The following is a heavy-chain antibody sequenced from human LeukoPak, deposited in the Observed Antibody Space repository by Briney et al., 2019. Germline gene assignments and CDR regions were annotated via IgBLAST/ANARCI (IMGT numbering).Heavy chain of an antibody. Sequence: GGSLRLSCAVSGSTFDDHAMHWVRQASVKGLEWVAGIMWRSGSTGYGDSVKGRFTISRDNAKKSLYLQMNGLRVEDTAFYYCTKDLTPGGADVWGQGTTVTVSS. V-gene: IGHV3-9*01. D-gene: IGHD3-10*01. CDR3: TKDLTPGGADV. CDR2: IMWRSGST. J-gene: IGHJ6*02. CDR1: GSTFDDHA.